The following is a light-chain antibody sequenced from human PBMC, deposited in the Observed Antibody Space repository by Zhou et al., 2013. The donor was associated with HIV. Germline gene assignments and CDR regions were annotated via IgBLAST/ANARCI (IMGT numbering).Light chain of an antibody. CDR1: QGIRND. Sequence: DIQMTQSPSSLSASVGDRVTITCRASQGIRNDLGWYQQKPGKSPKRLIHQASSLESGVPSRFSGSGSGTEFTLTISSLQPDDFATYYCQQYNSYWTFGQGTKVEI. CDR2: QAS. V-gene: IGKV1-17*01. CDR3: QQYNSYWT. J-gene: IGKJ1*01.